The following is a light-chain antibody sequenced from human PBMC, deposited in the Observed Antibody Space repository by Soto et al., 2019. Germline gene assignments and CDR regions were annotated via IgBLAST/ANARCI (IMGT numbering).Light chain of an antibody. V-gene: IGKV3-15*01. CDR2: GAS. CDR1: QSVGSN. J-gene: IGKJ1*01. Sequence: EIVMTQSPANLSVSPGERATLSCRASQSVGSNLAWYQQKPGQAPRLLMYGASTRATGVPARFSGSGSGAEFTLTISSLQSEDFAVYYCQQYNNRPPWTFGQGTKVEIE. CDR3: QQYNNRPPWT.